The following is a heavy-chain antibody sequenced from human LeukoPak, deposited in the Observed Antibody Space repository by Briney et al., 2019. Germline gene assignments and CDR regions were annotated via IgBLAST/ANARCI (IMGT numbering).Heavy chain of an antibody. V-gene: IGHV1-69*05. CDR1: GGTFSSYA. CDR3: ARDLDTALEFDY. Sequence: SVKVSCKASGGTFSSYAISWVRQAPGQGLEWMGRIIPIFGTSNYAQEFQGRLTITTDEPTSTAYMELSSLRSEDTAVYYCARDLDTALEFDYWGQGTLVTVSS. D-gene: IGHD5-18*01. CDR2: IIPIFGTS. J-gene: IGHJ4*02.